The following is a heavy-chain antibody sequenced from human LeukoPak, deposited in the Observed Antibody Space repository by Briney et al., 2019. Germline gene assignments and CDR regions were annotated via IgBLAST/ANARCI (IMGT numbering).Heavy chain of an antibody. CDR3: AKTNGHYDFWSGYYPWDDY. Sequence: PGGSLRLSCAASGFTFSSYGVHWVRQAPGKGLEWVAFIRYDGSNKYNADSVKGRFTISRDNSKNTLYLQMNSLRAEDTAVYYCAKTNGHYDFWSGYYPWDDYWGQGTLVTVSS. CDR2: IRYDGSNK. CDR1: GFTFSSYG. V-gene: IGHV3-30*02. D-gene: IGHD3-3*01. J-gene: IGHJ4*02.